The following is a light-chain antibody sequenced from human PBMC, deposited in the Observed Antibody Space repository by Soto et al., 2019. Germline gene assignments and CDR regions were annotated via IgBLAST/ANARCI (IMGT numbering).Light chain of an antibody. Sequence: EIELTQSPATLSLPPGETATLSCRASQNVDKFLAWYQQRPGQAPRLLIFDASNRAPGVPVRFSGSGSGTVFTLTIGSLEPEDSAVYFCQQRKNWPPITFGQGTRLEIK. CDR2: DAS. CDR3: QQRKNWPPIT. V-gene: IGKV3-11*01. CDR1: QNVDKF. J-gene: IGKJ5*01.